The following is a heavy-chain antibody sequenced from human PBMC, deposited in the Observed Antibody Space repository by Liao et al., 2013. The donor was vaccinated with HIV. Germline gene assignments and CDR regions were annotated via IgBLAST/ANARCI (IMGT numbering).Heavy chain of an antibody. CDR2: SIPVGAP. J-gene: IGHJ4*02. Sequence: QVQLQESGPGLVKPSETLSLTCTVSGAPSVVTTGAGSGSPPGRDWSGLGVSIPVGAPTTTPSLKSRVTISLDTSNNQFSLKLSSVTAADTAVYFCAGTWGGSFHVDFWGQGTLVTVSS. CDR3: AGTWGGSFHVDF. D-gene: IGHD1-26*01. V-gene: IGHV4-4*07. CDR1: GAPSVVTT.